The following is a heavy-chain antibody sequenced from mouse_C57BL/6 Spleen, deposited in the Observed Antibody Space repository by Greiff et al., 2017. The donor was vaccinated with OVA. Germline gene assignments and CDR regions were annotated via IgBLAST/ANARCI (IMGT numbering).Heavy chain of an antibody. Sequence: ESGPGLVKPSQSLSLTCSVTGYSITSGYYWNWIRQFPGNKLEWMGYISYDGSNNYNPSLKNRISITRDTSKNQFFLKLNSVTTEDTATYYCAREGTTVVKDAMDYWGQGTSVTVSS. J-gene: IGHJ4*01. D-gene: IGHD1-1*01. CDR3: AREGTTVVKDAMDY. CDR2: ISYDGSN. V-gene: IGHV3-6*01. CDR1: GYSITSGYY.